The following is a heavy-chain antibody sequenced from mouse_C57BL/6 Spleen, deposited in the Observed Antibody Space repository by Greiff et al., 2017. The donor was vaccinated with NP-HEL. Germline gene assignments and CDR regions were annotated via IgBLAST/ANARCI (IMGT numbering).Heavy chain of an antibody. CDR1: GYAFSSYW. CDR3: AGPYYYGSSYGTAWFAY. CDR2: IYPGDGDT. V-gene: IGHV1-80*01. D-gene: IGHD1-1*01. Sequence: QVQLQQSGAELVKPGASVKISCKASGYAFSSYWMNWVKQRPGKGLEWIGQIYPGDGDTNYNGTFKGKATLTADKSSSTAYMQLSSLTSEDSAVYFCAGPYYYGSSYGTAWFAYWGQGTLVTVSA. J-gene: IGHJ3*01.